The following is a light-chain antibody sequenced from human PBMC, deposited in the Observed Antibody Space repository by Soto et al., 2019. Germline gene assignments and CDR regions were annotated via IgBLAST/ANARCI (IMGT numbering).Light chain of an antibody. V-gene: IGKV3-11*01. CDR3: QQRSNWPPSIT. CDR1: QSVSNY. Sequence: DIVLTQSPATLSLSPGERATLSCRASQSVSNYLAWYQQKPGQAPRLLIYDASNRATGIPARFSGSGSGTDFTLTISSLEPEDFAVYYCQQRSNWPPSITFGGGTKGDIK. CDR2: DAS. J-gene: IGKJ4*01.